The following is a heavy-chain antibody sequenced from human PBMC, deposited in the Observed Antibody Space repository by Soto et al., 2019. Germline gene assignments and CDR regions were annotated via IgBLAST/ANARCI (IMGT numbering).Heavy chain of an antibody. CDR3: ARGGGSSSSSSPKTLGY. V-gene: IGHV4-34*01. Sequence: SETLSLTCAVYGGSFSGYYWSWIRQPPGKGLEWIGEINHSGSTNYNPSLKSRVTISVDTSKNQFSLKLSSVTAADTAVYYCARGGGSSSSSSPKTLGYWGQGTLVTLSS. CDR2: INHSGST. J-gene: IGHJ4*02. CDR1: GGSFSGYY. D-gene: IGHD6-6*01.